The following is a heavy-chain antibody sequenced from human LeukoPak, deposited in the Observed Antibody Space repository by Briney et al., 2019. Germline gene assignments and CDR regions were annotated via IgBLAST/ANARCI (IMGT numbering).Heavy chain of an antibody. CDR3: ARDRRGQLWFLNYYYYYMDV. V-gene: IGHV1-18*01. D-gene: IGHD5-18*01. CDR2: ISAYNGNT. Sequence: ASVKVSCKASGYTFTSYGISWVRQAPGQGLEWMGWISAYNGNTNYAQKLQGRVTMTTDTSTSTAYMELRSLRSDDTAVYYCARDRRGQLWFLNYYYYYMDVWGKGTTVTISS. CDR1: GYTFTSYG. J-gene: IGHJ6*03.